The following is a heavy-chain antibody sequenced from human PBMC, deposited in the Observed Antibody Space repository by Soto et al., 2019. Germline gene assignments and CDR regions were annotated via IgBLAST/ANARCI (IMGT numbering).Heavy chain of an antibody. CDR3: ARGSLSLSFGESPSARTFQYYFDY. V-gene: IGHV4-39*07. J-gene: IGHJ4*02. Sequence: SETLSLTCTVSGGSISSSSYYWGWLRQPPGKGLEWIGSIYYSGSTNYNPSLKSRVTISVDTSKNQFSLKLSSVTAADTAVYYCARGSLSLSFGESPSARTFQYYFDYWGQGTLVTVSS. D-gene: IGHD3-10*01. CDR2: IYYSGST. CDR1: GGSISSSSYY.